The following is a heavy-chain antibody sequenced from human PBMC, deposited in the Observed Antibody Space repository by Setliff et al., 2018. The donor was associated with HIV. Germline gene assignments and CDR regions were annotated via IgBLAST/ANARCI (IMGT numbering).Heavy chain of an antibody. Sequence: SVKVSCKASGGIFSRFAFSWVRQAPGQGLEWMGGIIPIFGTPNYAQKIQGRVTITTDESTNTVYMELYSLTSEDTAIYYCASSAGAVPTTAPYGDYYYYFYMDVWGKGTTVTVSS. J-gene: IGHJ6*03. V-gene: IGHV1-69*05. CDR3: ASSAGAVPTTAPYGDYYYYFYMDV. CDR2: IIPIFGTP. D-gene: IGHD1-1*01. CDR1: GGIFSRFA.